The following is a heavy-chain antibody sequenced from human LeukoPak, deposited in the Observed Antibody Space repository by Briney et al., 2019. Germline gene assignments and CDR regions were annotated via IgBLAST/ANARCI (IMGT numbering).Heavy chain of an antibody. CDR3: ARDQGYSNHVIFDY. Sequence: GGSLRLSCAASGFTFSSYWMHWVRQVPGKGLVWVSRINSDGTRTSYADSVKGRFTISRDNAKNTLYLQMNTLRAEDTAMFYCARDQGYSNHVIFDYWGQGTLVTVSS. J-gene: IGHJ4*02. CDR1: GFTFSSYW. D-gene: IGHD4-11*01. CDR2: INSDGTRT. V-gene: IGHV3-74*01.